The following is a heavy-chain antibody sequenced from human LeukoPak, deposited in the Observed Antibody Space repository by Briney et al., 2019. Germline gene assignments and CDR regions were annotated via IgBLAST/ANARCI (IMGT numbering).Heavy chain of an antibody. J-gene: IGHJ3*02. V-gene: IGHV3-21*01. CDR1: GFTFSSYS. D-gene: IGHD2-2*01. CDR2: ISSSSSYI. Sequence: TGGSLRLSCAASGFTFSSYSMNWVRQAPGKGLEWVSSISSSSSYIYYAGSVKGRFTISRDNAKNSLYLQMNSLRAEDTAVYYCASSSTSYHHGAFDIWGQGTMVTVSS. CDR3: ASSSTSYHHGAFDI.